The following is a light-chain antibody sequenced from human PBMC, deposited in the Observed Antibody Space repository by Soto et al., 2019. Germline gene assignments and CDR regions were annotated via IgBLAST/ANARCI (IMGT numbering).Light chain of an antibody. CDR2: DND. Sequence: QPVLTQPPSVSAAPGQMVTISCSGSNANTGTKYISWYQQFPGRAPKLLIYDNDKRPSGIPDRFSGSKSGTSATLGIAGLQTGDEADYFCGTWTGRRGVFGGGTKVTVL. CDR1: NANTGTKY. J-gene: IGLJ3*02. CDR3: GTWTGRRGV. V-gene: IGLV1-51*01.